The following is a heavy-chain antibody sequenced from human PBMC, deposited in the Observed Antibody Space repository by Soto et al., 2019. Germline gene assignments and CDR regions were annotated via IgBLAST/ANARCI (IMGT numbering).Heavy chain of an antibody. D-gene: IGHD5-12*01. V-gene: IGHV2-70*01. CDR3: ARIPFIVAPPYCYYGWAV. Sequence: GPALVNRAQPVTLACTFSGFSLRTSRMCVSCIRQPPGKALELRALIDWDDDKYYSTSLKTRFTISKDTSKFQVVLTMTNMDPVDTATYSCARIPFIVAPPYCYYGWAVRRQRTTVTVFS. J-gene: IGHJ6*02. CDR1: GFSLRTSRMC. CDR2: IDWDDDK.